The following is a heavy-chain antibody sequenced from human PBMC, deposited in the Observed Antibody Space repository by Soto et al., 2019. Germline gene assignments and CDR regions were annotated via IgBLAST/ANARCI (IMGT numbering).Heavy chain of an antibody. D-gene: IGHD3-10*01. J-gene: IGHJ6*02. CDR1: GDTFTSYY. CDR2: INPSGGST. CDR3: ARDTDRVLWFGELMPYYYYGMDV. V-gene: IGHV1-46*04. Sequence: ASVKVSCKASGDTFTSYYIHWVRQAPGQGLEWMGIINPSGGSTSYAQKLQGRVTMTRDTSTSTVYMELSSLRSEDTAVYYCARDTDRVLWFGELMPYYYYGMDVWGQGTTVTVSS.